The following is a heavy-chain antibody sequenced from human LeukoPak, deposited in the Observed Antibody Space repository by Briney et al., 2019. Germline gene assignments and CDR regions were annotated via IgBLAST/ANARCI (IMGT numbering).Heavy chain of an antibody. D-gene: IGHD3-22*01. CDR2: IIPIFGTA. CDR3: ARGRDYYDSSGYY. CDR1: GYTFTGYY. Sequence: ASVKVSCKASGYTFTGYYMHWVRQAPGQGLEWMGGIIPIFGTANYAQKFQGRVTITTDESTSTAYMELSSLRSEDTAVYYCARGRDYYDSSGYYWGQGTLVSVSS. V-gene: IGHV1-69*05. J-gene: IGHJ4*02.